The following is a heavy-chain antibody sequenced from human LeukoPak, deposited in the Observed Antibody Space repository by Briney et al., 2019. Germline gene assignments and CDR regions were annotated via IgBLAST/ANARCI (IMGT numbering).Heavy chain of an antibody. J-gene: IGHJ4*02. D-gene: IGHD1-14*01. CDR1: GYTFTSYG. Sequence: ASVKVSCKASGYTFTSYGISWVRQAPGQGLEWMGWISAYNGNTNYAQKLQGRVTMTRNTSLSTAYMELTSLTSEDTAVYYCARNGNFDSWGQGSLVSVSS. CDR2: ISAYNGNT. V-gene: IGHV1-18*01. CDR3: ARNGNFDS.